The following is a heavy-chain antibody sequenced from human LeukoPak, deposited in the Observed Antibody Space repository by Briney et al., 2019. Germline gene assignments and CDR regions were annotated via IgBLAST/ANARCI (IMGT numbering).Heavy chain of an antibody. D-gene: IGHD2-21*02. Sequence: SVKVSCKASGGTFSSYAISWVRQAPGQWLEWMGRIIPILGIANYAQKFQGRVTITADKSTSTAYMELSSLRSEDTAVYYCASNALAYCGGDCYFDYWGQGTLVTVSS. CDR2: IIPILGIA. CDR3: ASNALAYCGGDCYFDY. CDR1: GGTFSSYA. J-gene: IGHJ4*02. V-gene: IGHV1-69*04.